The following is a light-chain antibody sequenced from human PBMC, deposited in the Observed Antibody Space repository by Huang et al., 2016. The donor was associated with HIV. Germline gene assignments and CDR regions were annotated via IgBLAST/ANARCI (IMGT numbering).Light chain of an antibody. CDR3: QQYNDRRT. J-gene: IGKJ4*01. CDR1: QTVGTD. V-gene: IGKV3-15*01. CDR2: DAA. Sequence: EILMMQSPVTLSVSPGERATLSCRARQTVGTDVAWFQQKPGQSPRLLLYDAATRATGVPSYFSGSGSGTEFTLTITSLQSEDFAVYYCQQYNDRRTFGGGTKVEIK.